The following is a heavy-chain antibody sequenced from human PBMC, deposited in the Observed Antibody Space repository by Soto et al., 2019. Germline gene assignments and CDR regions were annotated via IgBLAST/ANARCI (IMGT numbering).Heavy chain of an antibody. D-gene: IGHD4-17*01. CDR1: GFTFSDYS. CDR3: ARPRHGDYLDWFDP. V-gene: IGHV3-11*05. CDR2: ISSSGGHT. J-gene: IGHJ5*02. Sequence: QVQLVESGGGLVKPGGSLRLSCAASGFTFSDYSMSWIRQAPGKGLEWVSYISSSGGHTNYTDSVKGRFTISRDNDKNSLYLQMNSLRVEDTAVYHCARPRHGDYLDWFDPWGQGSLVTVSS.